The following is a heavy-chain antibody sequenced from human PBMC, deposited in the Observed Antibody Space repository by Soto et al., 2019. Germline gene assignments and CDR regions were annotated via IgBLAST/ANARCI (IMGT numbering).Heavy chain of an antibody. D-gene: IGHD1-1*01. CDR3: ARGLERATSKNWFDS. J-gene: IGHJ5*01. CDR2: IKGETDIGTT. V-gene: IGHV3-15*01. Sequence: GGSLRLSCAASGFNLNNAWVSWVRQAPGKGLEWIGHIKGETDIGTTDYAAPVKGRFTISRDNAKNSLFLQMNGLRDEDTGVYYCARGLERATSKNWFDSWGQGTQVTVSS. CDR1: GFNLNNAW.